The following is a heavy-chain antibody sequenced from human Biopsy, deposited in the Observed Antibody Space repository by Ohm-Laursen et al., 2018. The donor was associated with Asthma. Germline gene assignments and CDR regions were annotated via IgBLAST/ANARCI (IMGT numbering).Heavy chain of an antibody. Sequence: GASVKVSCKTSGFPFTAYYIHWVRHSPGQGLELMGWISLNTGDANLAQKFRGWVTMTRDTSISTAYFVLSGLKSHDTAVYYCARATYSDAIDSWGQGTLVAVSS. CDR2: ISLNTGDA. CDR3: ARATYSDAIDS. J-gene: IGHJ4*02. V-gene: IGHV1-2*04. CDR1: GFPFTAYY. D-gene: IGHD1-26*01.